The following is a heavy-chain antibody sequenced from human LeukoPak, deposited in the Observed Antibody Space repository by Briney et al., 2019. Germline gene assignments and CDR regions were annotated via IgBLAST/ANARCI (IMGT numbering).Heavy chain of an antibody. D-gene: IGHD3-22*01. CDR1: GFTFDDYA. J-gene: IGHJ4*02. V-gene: IGHV3-9*01. Sequence: GGSLRLSCAASGFTFDDYAMHWVRQAPGKGLEGVSGISWNSGSIGYADSVKGRFTISRDNAKNSLYLQMNSLRAEDTALYYCAKDRNIYYDSSGYEYYFDYWGQGTLVTVSS. CDR3: AKDRNIYYDSSGYEYYFDY. CDR2: ISWNSGSI.